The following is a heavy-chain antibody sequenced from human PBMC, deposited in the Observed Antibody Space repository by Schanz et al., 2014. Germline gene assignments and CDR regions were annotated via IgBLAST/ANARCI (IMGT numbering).Heavy chain of an antibody. J-gene: IGHJ5*02. Sequence: QVQLQESGPGLVKPSGTLSLTCAVSGASISSSNWWSWVRQPPGKGLEWIGRIYISGSTRFNPSLKSRVTISVDKPKKQFSLKVTSMTAADTAVYYCARGHHPHGITVAARGFDPWGQGTLVTVSS. CDR3: ARGHHPHGITVAARGFDP. CDR2: IYISGST. CDR1: GASISSSNW. V-gene: IGHV4-4*02. D-gene: IGHD6-19*01.